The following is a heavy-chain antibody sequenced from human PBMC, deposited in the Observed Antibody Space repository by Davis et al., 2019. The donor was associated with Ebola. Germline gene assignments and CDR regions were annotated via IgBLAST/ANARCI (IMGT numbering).Heavy chain of an antibody. Sequence: PGGSLRLSCAGSRFAFATYDMNWVRQAPGKGLVWVSRINSDGSSTSYADSVKGRFTISRDNAKNTLYLQMNSRRADETAVYYCANPTLGIRGWDAFDIWGQGTMVTVSS. D-gene: IGHD3-16*01. CDR1: RFAFATYD. J-gene: IGHJ3*02. CDR2: INSDGSST. CDR3: ANPTLGIRGWDAFDI. V-gene: IGHV3-74*01.